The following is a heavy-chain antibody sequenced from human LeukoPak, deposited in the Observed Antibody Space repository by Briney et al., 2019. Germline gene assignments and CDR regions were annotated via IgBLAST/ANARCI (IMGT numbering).Heavy chain of an antibody. Sequence: ASVKVSCKASGYTFTSYAMHWVRQAPGQRLEWVGWINAGNGNTKYSQKFQGRVTITRDTSASTAYMELSSLRSEDTAVYYCARPYYDYVWGSYRREHNWFDPWGQGTLVTVSS. CDR3: ARPYYDYVWGSYRREHNWFDP. J-gene: IGHJ5*02. CDR2: INAGNGNT. V-gene: IGHV1-3*01. D-gene: IGHD3-16*02. CDR1: GYTFTSYA.